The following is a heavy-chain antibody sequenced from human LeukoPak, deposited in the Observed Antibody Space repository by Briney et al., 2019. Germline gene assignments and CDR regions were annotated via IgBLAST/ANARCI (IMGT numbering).Heavy chain of an antibody. V-gene: IGHV3-48*01. CDR1: GFTFSSYS. CDR2: ISSSSSTI. D-gene: IGHD4-17*01. CDR3: ARVSYGDLPDC. Sequence: GGSLRLSCAASGFTFSSYSMNWVRQAPGKGLEWVSYISSSSSTIYYADSVKGRFTISRDNAKNSLYLQMNSLRAEDTAVYYCARVSYGDLPDCWGQGTLVTVSS. J-gene: IGHJ4*02.